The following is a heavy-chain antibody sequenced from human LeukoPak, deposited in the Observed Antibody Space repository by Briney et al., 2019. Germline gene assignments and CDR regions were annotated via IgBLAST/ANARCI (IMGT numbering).Heavy chain of an antibody. CDR1: GFTFSSYS. D-gene: IGHD1-26*01. CDR3: ASRVGALNSDD. J-gene: IGHJ4*02. Sequence: GGSLRLSCAASGFTFSSYSMNWVRQAPGKGLEWVSSISSSSSYIYYADSVKGRFTISRDNAKNSLYLQMNSLRAEDTAVYYCASRVGALNSDDWGQGTLVTVAT. CDR2: ISSSSSYI. V-gene: IGHV3-21*01.